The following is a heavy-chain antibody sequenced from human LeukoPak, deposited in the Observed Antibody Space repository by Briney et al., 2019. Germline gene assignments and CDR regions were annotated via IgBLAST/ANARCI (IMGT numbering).Heavy chain of an antibody. Sequence: PGGSLRLSCAASGFTFSSYGMNWVRQAPGKGLEWVSYISGSTSTTHSADSVKGRFTISRDNAKNSPYLQMNSLRAEDTAVYYCARYIAADFWGQGTLVTVSS. CDR1: GFTFSSYG. V-gene: IGHV3-48*01. D-gene: IGHD6-13*01. CDR3: ARYIAADF. J-gene: IGHJ4*02. CDR2: ISGSTSTT.